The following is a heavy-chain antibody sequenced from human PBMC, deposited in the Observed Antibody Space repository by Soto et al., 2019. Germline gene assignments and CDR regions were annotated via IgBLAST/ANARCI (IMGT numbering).Heavy chain of an antibody. CDR1: GFSFSSYA. D-gene: IGHD6-13*01. CDR2: ISVSGDRI. V-gene: IGHV3-23*01. J-gene: IGHJ4*02. Sequence: PGGSLRLSCAASGFSFSSYAMNWVRQAPGKGLEWVSGISVSGDRIYYADSVKGRFTISRDNSKNTLYLQMNSLRAEDTAVYYCARARSTAAGLFDYWGLGTLVTVSS. CDR3: ARARSTAAGLFDY.